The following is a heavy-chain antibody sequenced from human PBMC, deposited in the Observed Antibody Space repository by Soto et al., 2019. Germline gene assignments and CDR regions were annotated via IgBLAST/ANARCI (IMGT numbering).Heavy chain of an antibody. CDR1: GFTFSSYA. V-gene: IGHV3-23*01. CDR2: ISGSGGST. CDR3: AKAALLVVTAPYDY. J-gene: IGHJ4*02. D-gene: IGHD2-21*02. Sequence: XVSLRLSGAASGFTFSSYAMSWVRQAPGKGLEWVSAISGSGGSTYYADSVKGRFTISRDNSKNTLYLQMNSLRAEDTAVYYCAKAALLVVTAPYDYWGQGTLVTVSS.